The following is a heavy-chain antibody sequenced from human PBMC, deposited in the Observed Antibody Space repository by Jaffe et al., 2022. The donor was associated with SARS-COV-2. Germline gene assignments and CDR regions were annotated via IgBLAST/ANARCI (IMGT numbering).Heavy chain of an antibody. V-gene: IGHV4-34*01. Sequence: QVQLQQWGAGLLKPSETLSLTCAVYGGSFSGYYWSWIRQPPGKGLEWIGEINHSGSTNYNPSLKSRVTISVDTSKNQFSLKLSSVTAADTAVYYCARLEGSGSYYNVLRYYFDYWGQGTLVTVSS. J-gene: IGHJ4*02. D-gene: IGHD3-10*01. CDR1: GGSFSGYY. CDR2: INHSGST. CDR3: ARLEGSGSYYNVLRYYFDY.